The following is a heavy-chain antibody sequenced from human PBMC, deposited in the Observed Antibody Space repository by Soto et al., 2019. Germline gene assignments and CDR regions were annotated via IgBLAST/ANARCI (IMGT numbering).Heavy chain of an antibody. CDR3: ARQVGALGADRLTIGY. J-gene: IGHJ4*02. D-gene: IGHD3-10*01. CDR1: GGSISXYY. CDR2: IYYSGST. V-gene: IGHV4-59*01. Sequence: PSETLSLTCTVSGGSISXYYWSWIRQPPGKGLEWIGYIYYSGSTNYNPSLKSRVTISVDTSKNQFSLKLSSVTAADTAVYYXARQVGALGADRLTIGYWGQGTLVTVSS.